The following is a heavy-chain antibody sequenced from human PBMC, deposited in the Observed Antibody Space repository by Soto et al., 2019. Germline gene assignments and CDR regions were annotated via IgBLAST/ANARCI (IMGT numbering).Heavy chain of an antibody. Sequence: GGSLRLSCTASEFTFSNYAMNWVRQAPGKGLEWVSSISRSGSNTYYVDSVKGRFTISRDNSKKMLYLQMNSLRAEDTAVYYCAKVPCTSGSCWYFDYWGQGTLVTVSS. CDR1: EFTFSNYA. CDR2: ISRSGSNT. D-gene: IGHD2-15*01. J-gene: IGHJ4*02. V-gene: IGHV3-23*01. CDR3: AKVPCTSGSCWYFDY.